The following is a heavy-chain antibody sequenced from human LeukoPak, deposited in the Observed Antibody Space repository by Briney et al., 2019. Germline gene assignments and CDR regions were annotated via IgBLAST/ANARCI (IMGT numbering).Heavy chain of an antibody. CDR2: ISSSSSYI. V-gene: IGHV3-21*01. CDR1: GFTFSSYS. CDR3: ARDPQGFRWNFYFDY. D-gene: IGHD1-7*01. J-gene: IGHJ4*02. Sequence: GGSLRLSCAASGFTFSSYSMNWVRQAPGKGLEWVSSISSSSSYIYYADSVKGRFTISRDNAKNSLYLQMNSLRAEDTAVYYCARDPQGFRWNFYFDYWGQGSLVTVSS.